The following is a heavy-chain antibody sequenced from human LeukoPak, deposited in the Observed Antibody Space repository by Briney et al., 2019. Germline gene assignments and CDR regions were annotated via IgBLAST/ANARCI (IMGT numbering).Heavy chain of an antibody. D-gene: IGHD4-23*01. CDR2: IYHGGTT. CDR3: ATYLYGGDYGSYYFEY. V-gene: IGHV4-4*02. Sequence: SETLSLTCAVSGDSITTSRWWSWARQPPGKGLEWIGEIYHGGTTNYNPSLKSRVIMSVDKSKNHFPLKLTSVTAADTAVYYCATYLYGGDYGSYYFEYWGQGTLVTVSS. J-gene: IGHJ4*02. CDR1: GDSITTSRW.